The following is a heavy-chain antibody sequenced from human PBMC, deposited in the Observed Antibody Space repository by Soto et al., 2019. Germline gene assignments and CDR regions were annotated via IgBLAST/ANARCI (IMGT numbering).Heavy chain of an antibody. CDR2: IDWDDDK. CDR3: ARNYYDSSGPEYYYGMDV. D-gene: IGHD3-22*01. Sequence: SGPTLVNPTQTLTLTCTFSGFSLITSGMFVSWIRQPPGKALEWLALIDWDDDKYYSTSLKTRLTISKDTSKNQVVLTMTNMDPVDTATYYCARNYYDSSGPEYYYGMDVWGQGTTVTVSS. V-gene: IGHV2-70*01. J-gene: IGHJ6*02. CDR1: GFSLITSGMF.